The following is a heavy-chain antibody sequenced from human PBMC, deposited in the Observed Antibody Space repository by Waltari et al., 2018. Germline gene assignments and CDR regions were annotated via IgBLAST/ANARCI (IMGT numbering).Heavy chain of an antibody. CDR3: ARDRAFAASLQD. Sequence: QAQLVESGGGVVQPGRSLRLSCAASGFIFTSYSMHWVRQAPGKGLQWVASVSNDGRRQNYADSGTGRFTISRDNSKTTVSLEMNGLRPEDTAIYYCARDRAFAASLQDWGQGTPVTVSS. J-gene: IGHJ4*02. D-gene: IGHD3-3*01. CDR1: GFIFTSYS. V-gene: IGHV3-30*17. CDR2: VSNDGRRQ.